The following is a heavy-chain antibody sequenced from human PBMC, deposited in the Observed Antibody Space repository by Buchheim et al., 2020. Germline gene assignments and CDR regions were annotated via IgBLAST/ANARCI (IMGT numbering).Heavy chain of an antibody. D-gene: IGHD5-18*01. J-gene: IGHJ4*02. Sequence: QVQLVQSGAEVKKPGASVKVSCKASGYTFTGYYMHWVRQAPGQGLEWMGWINPNSGGKNYAQKVQGRVTMTRDTSISTAYMELSRLRSDDTAVYYCARVGFYNYGRENFDYWGQGTL. CDR1: GYTFTGYY. CDR3: ARVGFYNYGRENFDY. CDR2: INPNSGGK. V-gene: IGHV1-2*02.